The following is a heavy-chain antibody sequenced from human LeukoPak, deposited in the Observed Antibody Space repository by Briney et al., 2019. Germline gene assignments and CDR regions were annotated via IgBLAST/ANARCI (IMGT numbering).Heavy chain of an antibody. Sequence: GASVKVSCKASGYTFTSYAMNWVRQAPGQGLEWRGWINTNTGNPTYAQDFTGRFVFSLDTSVSTAYLQISSLKAEDTAVYYCARGGEYCSSTSCHSLGYYYYYGMDVWGQGTTVTVSS. D-gene: IGHD2-2*01. CDR1: GYTFTSYA. V-gene: IGHV7-4-1*02. CDR2: INTNTGNP. J-gene: IGHJ6*02. CDR3: ARGGEYCSSTSCHSLGYYYYYGMDV.